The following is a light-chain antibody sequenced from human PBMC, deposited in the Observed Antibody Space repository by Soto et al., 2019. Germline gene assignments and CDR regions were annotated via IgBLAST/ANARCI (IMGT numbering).Light chain of an antibody. CDR2: YDV. J-gene: IGLJ3*02. CDR3: QVWDGSTHHLV. Sequence: SYELSQPPSVSVARGRTAIITCGGSKVGSKSVHWYQQKPGQAPVLVIYYDVDRPSGIPERFSGSNSGDTATLTIASVEAGDEADYYCQVWDGSTHHLVFGGGTKLTVL. V-gene: IGLV3-21*04. CDR1: KVGSKS.